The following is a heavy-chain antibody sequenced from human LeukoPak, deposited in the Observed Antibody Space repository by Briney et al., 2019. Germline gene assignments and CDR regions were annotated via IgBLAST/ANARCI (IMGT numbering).Heavy chain of an antibody. J-gene: IGHJ4*02. CDR1: GYTFTSYA. CDR3: ATRLIGELRYYFDY. CDR2: INAGNGNT. D-gene: IGHD3-10*01. Sequence: ASVKVSCKASGYTFTSYAMHWVRQAPGQRLEWMGWINAGNGNTKYSQKFQGRVTITRDTSASTAYMELSSLRSEDTAVYYCATRLIGELRYYFDYWGQGTLVTVSS. V-gene: IGHV1-3*01.